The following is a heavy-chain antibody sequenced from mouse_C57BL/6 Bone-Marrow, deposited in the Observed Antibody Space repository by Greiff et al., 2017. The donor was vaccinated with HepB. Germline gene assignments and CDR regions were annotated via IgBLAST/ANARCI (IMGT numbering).Heavy chain of an antibody. CDR2: ISDGGSYT. CDR3: ARERDYEHDGEAMDY. Sequence: EVKLVESGGGLVKPGGSLKLSCAASGFTFSSYAMSWVRQTPEKRLEWVATISDGGSYTYYPDNVKGRFTISRDNAKNNLYLQMSHLKSEDTAMYYCARERDYEHDGEAMDYWGQGTSVTVSS. J-gene: IGHJ4*01. CDR1: GFTFSSYA. D-gene: IGHD2-4*01. V-gene: IGHV5-4*01.